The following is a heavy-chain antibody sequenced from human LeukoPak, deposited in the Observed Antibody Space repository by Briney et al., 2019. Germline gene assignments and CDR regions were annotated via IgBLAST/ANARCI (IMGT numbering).Heavy chain of an antibody. CDR1: GGSISSGGYS. CDR2: IYHSGST. D-gene: IGHD3-10*01. V-gene: IGHV4-30-2*01. CDR3: ARAYGSGRELDY. J-gene: IGHJ4*02. Sequence: SETLSLTCAVSGGSISSGGYSWSWIRQPPGKGLEWIGYIYHSGSTYYNPSLKSRVTISVDRSKNQFSLKLSSVTAADTAVYYCARAYGSGRELDYWGQGTLVTVSS.